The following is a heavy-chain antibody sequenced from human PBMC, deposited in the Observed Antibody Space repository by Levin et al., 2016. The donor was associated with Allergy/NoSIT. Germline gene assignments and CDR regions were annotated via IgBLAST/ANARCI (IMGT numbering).Heavy chain of an antibody. CDR1: GDSIRSGTYY. CDR3: AREQVAFHWNYVALDY. D-gene: IGHD1-7*01. V-gene: IGHV4-61*02. J-gene: IGHJ4*02. CDR2: IYTSGST. Sequence: SETLSLTCSVSGDSIRSGTYYWSWIRQPAGKGLEWIGRIYTSGSTNYNPSLKSRVTISVDTSKNQFSLKLSSVTAADTAVYYCAREQVAFHWNYVALDYWGQGTLVTVSS.